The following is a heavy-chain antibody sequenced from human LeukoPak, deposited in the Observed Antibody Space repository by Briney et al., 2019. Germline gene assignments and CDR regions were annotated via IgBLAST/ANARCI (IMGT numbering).Heavy chain of an antibody. Sequence: GGSLRLSCAASGFTVSSYAMSWVRQAPGKGLEWVSSISGSGSSTYYADSAKGRFTISRDNAKNTLYLQMNSLRAEDTAVYYCAKERYTTSWYLADYWGQGTLVTVSS. D-gene: IGHD6-13*01. V-gene: IGHV3-23*01. CDR2: ISGSGSST. CDR1: GFTVSSYA. CDR3: AKERYTTSWYLADY. J-gene: IGHJ4*02.